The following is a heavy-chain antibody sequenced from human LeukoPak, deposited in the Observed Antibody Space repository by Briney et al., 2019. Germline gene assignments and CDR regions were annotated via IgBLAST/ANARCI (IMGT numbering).Heavy chain of an antibody. CDR3: ARGYCSSTSCHPYYFDY. D-gene: IGHD2-2*01. V-gene: IGHV3-21*01. J-gene: IGHJ4*02. CDR1: KFTFSNYS. CDR2: ISSSSSYI. Sequence: GGSLRLSCAASKFTFSNYSMNWVRQAPGKPLEWVSSISSSSSYIYYADSVKGRFTISRHNAKNSLYLQMNSLRVEDTAVYYCARGYCSSTSCHPYYFDYWGQGTLVTVSS.